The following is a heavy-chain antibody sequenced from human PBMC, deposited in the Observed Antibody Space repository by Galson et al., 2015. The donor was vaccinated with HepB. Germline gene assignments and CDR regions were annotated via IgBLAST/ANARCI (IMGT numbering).Heavy chain of an antibody. D-gene: IGHD7-27*01. J-gene: IGHJ4*02. CDR2: ISYDGSNK. V-gene: IGHV3-30-3*01. CDR3: AREVFWGIDY. CDR1: GFTFSSYA. Sequence: SLRLSCAASGFTFSSYAMHWVRQAPGKGLEWVAVISYDGSNKYYADSVKGRFTISRDNSKNTLYLQMNSLRAEDTAVYYCAREVFWGIDYWGQGTLVTVSS.